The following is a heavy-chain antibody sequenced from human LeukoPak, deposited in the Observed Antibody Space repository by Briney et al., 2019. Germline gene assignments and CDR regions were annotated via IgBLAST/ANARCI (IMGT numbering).Heavy chain of an antibody. CDR1: GFTFSSYA. J-gene: IGHJ4*02. D-gene: IGHD2-21*02. V-gene: IGHV3-23*01. CDR2: ISGSGGST. CDR3: AKYPVGHIVVVTALRYFDY. Sequence: GGSLRLSCAASGFTFSSYAMSWFRQAPGKGLEWVSAISGSGGSTYYADSVKGRFTISRDNSKNTLYLQMNSLRAEDTAVYYCAKYPVGHIVVVTALRYFDYWGQGTLVTVSS.